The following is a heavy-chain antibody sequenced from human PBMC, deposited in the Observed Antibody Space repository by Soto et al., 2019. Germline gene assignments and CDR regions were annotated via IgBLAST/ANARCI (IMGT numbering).Heavy chain of an antibody. CDR3: ARGALLWFGELLFPSGNWFDP. CDR1: GYTFTGYY. CDR2: INPNSGGT. J-gene: IGHJ5*02. Sequence: QVQLVQSGAEVKKPGASVKVSCKASGYTFTGYYMHWVRQAPGQGLEWMGWINPNSGGTNYAQKFQGWVTMTRDTSISTAYMELSRLRSDDTAVYYCARGALLWFGELLFPSGNWFDPWGQGTLVTVSS. D-gene: IGHD3-10*01. V-gene: IGHV1-2*04.